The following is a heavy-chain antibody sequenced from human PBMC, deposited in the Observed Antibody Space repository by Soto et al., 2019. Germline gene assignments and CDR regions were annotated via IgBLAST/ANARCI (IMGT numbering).Heavy chain of an antibody. CDR1: GGTFSSYA. CDR2: IIPIFGTA. Sequence: EASVKVSCKASGGTFSSYAISWVRQAPGQGLEWMGGIIPIFGTANYAQKFQGRVTITADESTSTAYMELSSLRSEDTAVYYCARVVCTQNDYGGNSEVCAFDIWGQGTMVTVSS. D-gene: IGHD4-17*01. V-gene: IGHV1-69*13. J-gene: IGHJ3*02. CDR3: ARVVCTQNDYGGNSEVCAFDI.